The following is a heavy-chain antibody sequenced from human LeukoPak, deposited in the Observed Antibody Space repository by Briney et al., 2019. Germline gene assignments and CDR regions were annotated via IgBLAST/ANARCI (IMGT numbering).Heavy chain of an antibody. D-gene: IGHD6-13*01. J-gene: IGHJ4*02. CDR3: ARRWPSYSSSQRGCDY. V-gene: IGHV5-10-1*01. Sequence: GESLRISCKGSGYSFTSYLISWVRQMPGKGLEWMGRINPSGSYTNYSPSFQGPVTISADKSISTDYLQWSSLKASDTAMYYCARRWPSYSSSQRGCDYWGQGTLVTVSS. CDR1: GYSFTSYL. CDR2: INPSGSYT.